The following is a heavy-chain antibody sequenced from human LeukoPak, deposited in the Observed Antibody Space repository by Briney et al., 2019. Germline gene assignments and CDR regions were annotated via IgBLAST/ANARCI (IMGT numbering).Heavy chain of an antibody. V-gene: IGHV1-18*01. Sequence: VASVKVSCKASGYTFTSYGISWVRQAPGQGLEWMGWISAYNGNTNYAQKLQGRVTMTTDTSTSTAYMELRSLRSDDTAVYYCARSPPLWFGEDNWFDPWGQGTLVTVSS. J-gene: IGHJ5*02. D-gene: IGHD3-10*01. CDR3: ARSPPLWFGEDNWFDP. CDR1: GYTFTSYG. CDR2: ISAYNGNT.